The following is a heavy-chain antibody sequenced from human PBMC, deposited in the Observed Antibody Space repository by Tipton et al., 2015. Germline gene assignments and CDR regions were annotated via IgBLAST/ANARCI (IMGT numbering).Heavy chain of an antibody. Sequence: TLSLTCTVSGGSISRSSYYWGWIRQPPGKGLEWIGGIYYSGSTYYNPSLKSRVTISLDTSKNQFSLKLNSVTAADTAVYYCACQDYDSLTRDYQTVDYWGQGTLVTVSS. CDR3: ACQDYDSLTRDYQTVDY. CDR2: IYYSGST. V-gene: IGHV4-39*07. D-gene: IGHD3-9*01. J-gene: IGHJ4*02. CDR1: GGSISRSSYY.